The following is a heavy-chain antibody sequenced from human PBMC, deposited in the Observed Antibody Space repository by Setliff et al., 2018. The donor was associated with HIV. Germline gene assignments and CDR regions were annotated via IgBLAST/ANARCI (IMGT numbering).Heavy chain of an antibody. Sequence: SETLSLTCAVYGGSFTNYFWSWIRQSPGKGLEWIGEINHSGRTKYNPSLKSRVTMSVDTSKNQFSLKLKSVTAADTAVYYCASRIYYYDSNNFLREEGFDPWGQGTLVTVSS. V-gene: IGHV4-34*01. D-gene: IGHD3-22*01. CDR1: GGSFTNYF. J-gene: IGHJ5*02. CDR3: ASRIYYYDSNNFLREEGFDP. CDR2: INHSGRT.